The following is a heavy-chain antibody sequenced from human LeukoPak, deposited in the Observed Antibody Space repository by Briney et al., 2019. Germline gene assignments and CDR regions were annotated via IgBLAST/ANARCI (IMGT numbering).Heavy chain of an antibody. CDR1: GYTLTALS. D-gene: IGHD7-27*01. CDR3: ATDGNWGNFDF. V-gene: IGHV1-24*01. CDR2: FDPEGGKT. Sequence: ASVKVSCKVSGYTLTALSMHWVRQAPGKGLEWMGGFDPEGGKTIYAQNLQGRVTMTEDTSTDTAYMELRSLRSGDTAVYYCATDGNWGNFDFWGQGTLVTVSS. J-gene: IGHJ4*02.